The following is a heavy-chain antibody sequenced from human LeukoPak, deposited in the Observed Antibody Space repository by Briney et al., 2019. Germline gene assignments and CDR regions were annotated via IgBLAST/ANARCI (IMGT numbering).Heavy chain of an antibody. D-gene: IGHD6-19*01. V-gene: IGHV1-8*01. CDR2: MNPNSGNT. CDR3: ARAGIAVAGQAEYFQH. CDR1: GSTFTSYD. Sequence: AAVKVSCKASGSTFTSYDINWVRQATGQGLEWMGWMNPNSGNTGYAQKFQGRVTMTRNTSISTAYMELSSLRSEDTAVYYCARAGIAVAGQAEYFQHWGQGTLVTVSS. J-gene: IGHJ1*01.